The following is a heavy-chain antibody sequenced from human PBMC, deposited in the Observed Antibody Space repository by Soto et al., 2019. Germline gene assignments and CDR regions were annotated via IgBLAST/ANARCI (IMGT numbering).Heavy chain of an antibody. V-gene: IGHV1-69*13. Sequence: SLKVSCTASGGTFSSYAISWVRQAPGQGLEWMGVIIPIFGTANYAQKFQGRVTITADESTSTAYMELSSLRSEDTAVYYCARVRRIQLWLRPGYNWFGAWGQGXLVTV. CDR2: IIPIFGTA. CDR1: GGTFSSYA. J-gene: IGHJ5*02. CDR3: ARVRRIQLWLRPGYNWFGA. D-gene: IGHD5-18*01.